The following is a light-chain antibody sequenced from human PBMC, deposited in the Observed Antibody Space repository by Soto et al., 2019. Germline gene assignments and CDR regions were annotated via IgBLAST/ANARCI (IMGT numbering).Light chain of an antibody. CDR1: SSDVGGYNY. CDR3: SSYTSSSLSYV. Sequence: QSALTQPASVSGSPGQSITISCTGTSSDVGGYNYVSWYQQHPGKAPKLMIYEVSNRPSGVSNRFSGSKSGNTASLTISGLQAEDEADYYCSSYTSSSLSYVFGTGTKLTVL. CDR2: EVS. V-gene: IGLV2-14*01. J-gene: IGLJ1*01.